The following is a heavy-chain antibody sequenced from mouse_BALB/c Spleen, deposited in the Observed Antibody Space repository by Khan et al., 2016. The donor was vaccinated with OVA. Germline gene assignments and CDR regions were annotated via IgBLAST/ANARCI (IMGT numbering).Heavy chain of an antibody. V-gene: IGHV1-4*01. Sequence: VQLQQSGAELARPGASVKMSCKASGYTFTSYTIHWIKQRPGQGLEWIGYINPSNGYTNYNQKFKDKAPLTADKSSTTAYMQLSSLTSDDSSVYNFVRDGAYYRNDVWFAYGGQGTLVTVSA. D-gene: IGHD2-14*01. J-gene: IGHJ3*01. CDR1: GYTFTSYT. CDR3: VRDGAYYRNDVWFAY. CDR2: INPSNGYT.